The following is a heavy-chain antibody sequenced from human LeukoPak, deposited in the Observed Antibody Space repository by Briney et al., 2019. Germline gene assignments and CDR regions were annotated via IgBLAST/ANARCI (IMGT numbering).Heavy chain of an antibody. V-gene: IGHV1-69*13. J-gene: IGHJ4*02. CDR3: ARDSVSYCSSTSCYLGFDY. CDR1: GGTFSSYA. CDR2: IIPIFGTA. D-gene: IGHD2-2*01. Sequence: ASVKVSCKASGGTFSSYAISWVRQAPGQGLEWMGGIIPIFGTANYAQKFQGRVTITADESTSTAYMELSSLRSEDTAVYYCARDSVSYCSSTSCYLGFDYWGQGTLVTVSS.